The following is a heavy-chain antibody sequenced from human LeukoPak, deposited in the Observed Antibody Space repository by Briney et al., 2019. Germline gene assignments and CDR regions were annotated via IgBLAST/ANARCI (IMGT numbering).Heavy chain of an antibody. D-gene: IGHD3-10*01. CDR2: IIGSCGST. CDR3: AKDVNMVRGVIITIDY. J-gene: IGHJ4*02. CDR1: GFTFSSYA. V-gene: IGHV3-23*01. Sequence: GGSLRLSCAASGFTFSSYAMSWVRQAPGKGLEWVSAIIGSCGSTYYADSVKGRFTISRDNSKNTLYLQINSLRAEDTDVYYCAKDVNMVRGVIITIDYWGQGTLVTVSS.